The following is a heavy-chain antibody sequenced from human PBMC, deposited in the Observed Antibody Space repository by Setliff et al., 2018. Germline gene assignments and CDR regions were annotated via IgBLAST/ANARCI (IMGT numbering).Heavy chain of an antibody. CDR3: AQTKGFVDGYLDP. CDR1: GFRFTNFG. V-gene: IGHV1-18*01. Sequence: ASVKVSCKTSGFRFTNFGFSWVRQAPGQGLEWLGSISPYSGNTNYPQWLQGRVTMTTDTSATTVYMELQSLRSDDTAVYYCAQTKGFVDGYLDPWGQGTLVTVSS. CDR2: ISPYSGNT. D-gene: IGHD2-21*02. J-gene: IGHJ5*02.